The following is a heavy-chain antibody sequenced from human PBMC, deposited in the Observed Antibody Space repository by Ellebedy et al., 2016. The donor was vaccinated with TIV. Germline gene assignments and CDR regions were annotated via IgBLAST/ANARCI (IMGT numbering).Heavy chain of an antibody. V-gene: IGHV3-23*01. Sequence: GGSLRLSCAASGFTFSTFAMHRVRQTPGKGLEWVSVISAGSTSTHYTDSVKGRFTISRDNSQNTLFLQMNSLRAEDTAVYYCAKGSSSGYNYDRVGFAYWGQGILVTVSS. D-gene: IGHD5-18*01. CDR3: AKGSSSGYNYDRVGFAY. J-gene: IGHJ4*02. CDR1: GFTFSTFA. CDR2: ISAGSTST.